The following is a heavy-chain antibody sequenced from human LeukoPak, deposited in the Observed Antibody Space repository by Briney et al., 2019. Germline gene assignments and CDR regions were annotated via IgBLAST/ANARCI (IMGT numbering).Heavy chain of an antibody. CDR3: ATHFTIFGAFDI. D-gene: IGHD3-3*01. CDR2: IYYGGST. Sequence: SETLSLTCTVSGGSISSYYWGWIRQPPGKGLEWIGSIYYGGSTYYNPSLKSRVTISVDTSKNQFSLKLNSVTAADTAVYYCATHFTIFGAFDIWGQGTMVIVSS. CDR1: GGSISSYY. V-gene: IGHV4-39*01. J-gene: IGHJ3*02.